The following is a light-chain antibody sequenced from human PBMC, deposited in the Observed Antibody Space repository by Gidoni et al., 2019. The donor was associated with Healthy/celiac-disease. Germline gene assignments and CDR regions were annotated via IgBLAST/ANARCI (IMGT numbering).Light chain of an antibody. CDR1: QSISSW. V-gene: IGKV1-5*03. CDR2: KAS. Sequence: DIQMTQSPSTLSASVGDRVTITCRASQSISSWLAWYQQTPGKAHKLLIYKASSLESGVPSRFSCSGSWTEFTLTISSLQPDDFATYYCQQYNSYSVTFGQGTKLEIK. CDR3: QQYNSYSVT. J-gene: IGKJ2*01.